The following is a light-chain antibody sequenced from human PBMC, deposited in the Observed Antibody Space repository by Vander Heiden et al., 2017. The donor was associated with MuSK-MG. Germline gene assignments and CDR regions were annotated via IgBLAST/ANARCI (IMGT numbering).Light chain of an antibody. Sequence: EIVLTQSPATLSLSPGERATLSCRASQSISNSLAWYQQKAGQSPRLLIYDTSNRATDIPARFSGSGSGTDFTLTIGSLEPEDFAGYDCQLRASFGGGTKVDIK. CDR3: QLRAS. J-gene: IGKJ4*01. CDR1: QSISNS. V-gene: IGKV3-11*01. CDR2: DTS.